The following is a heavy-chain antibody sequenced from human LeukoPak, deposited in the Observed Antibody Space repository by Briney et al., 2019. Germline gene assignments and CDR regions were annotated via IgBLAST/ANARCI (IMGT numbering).Heavy chain of an antibody. V-gene: IGHV1-2*02. Sequence: GASVKVSCKASGYTFTDYYMHWVRQAPGQGLEWMGWINPNSGGTNYAQKFQGRVSMTRDTSISTAYMELSRLRSDDTAVYYCARELYSGYGRFDYWGQGTLVTVSS. CDR2: INPNSGGT. CDR3: ARELYSGYGRFDY. J-gene: IGHJ4*02. CDR1: GYTFTDYY. D-gene: IGHD5-12*01.